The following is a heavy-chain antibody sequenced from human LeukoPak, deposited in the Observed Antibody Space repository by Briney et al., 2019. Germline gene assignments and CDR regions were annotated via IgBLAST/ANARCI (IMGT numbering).Heavy chain of an antibody. Sequence: SQTLSLTCTVSGGSISSGSYYWRWIRQPAGKGLEWIGRIYTSGSTNYNPSLKSRVTISVDTSKNQFSLKLSSVTAADTAVYYCARGPWDWFDPWGQGTLVTVSS. CDR1: GGSISSGSYY. D-gene: IGHD7-27*01. V-gene: IGHV4-61*02. CDR3: ARGPWDWFDP. J-gene: IGHJ5*02. CDR2: IYTSGST.